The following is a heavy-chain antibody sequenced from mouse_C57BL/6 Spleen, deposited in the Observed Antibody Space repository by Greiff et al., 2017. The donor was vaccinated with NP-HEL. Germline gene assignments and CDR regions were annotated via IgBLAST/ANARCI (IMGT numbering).Heavy chain of an antibody. V-gene: IGHV1-55*01. CDR3: ANQFSYDYDGVDY. Sequence: QVQLQQPGAELVKPGASVKMSCKASGYTFTSYWITWVKQRPGQGLEWIGDIYPGSGSTNYNEKFKSKATLTVDTSSSTAYMQLSILTSEDSAVYYCANQFSYDYDGVDYWGQGTTLTGSS. CDR2: IYPGSGST. CDR1: GYTFTSYW. D-gene: IGHD2-4*01. J-gene: IGHJ2*01.